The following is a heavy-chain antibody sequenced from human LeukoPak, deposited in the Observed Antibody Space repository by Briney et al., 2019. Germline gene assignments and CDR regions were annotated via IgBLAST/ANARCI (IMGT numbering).Heavy chain of an antibody. CDR1: GYSFTNYW. V-gene: IGHV5-51*01. CDR2: IYPGDSDT. D-gene: IGHD5-24*01. J-gene: IGHJ4*02. Sequence: KPGESLKISCKGFGYSFTNYWIGWVRQMPGKGLEWMGIIYPGDSDTRYRPSFQGQVTISADKSISTAYLQWNSLKASDTAMYYCARRDFGNNWYLDYWGQGTLVTVSS. CDR3: ARRDFGNNWYLDY.